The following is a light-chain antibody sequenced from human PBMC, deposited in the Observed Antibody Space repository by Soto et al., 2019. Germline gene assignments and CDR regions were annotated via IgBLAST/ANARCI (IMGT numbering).Light chain of an antibody. J-gene: IGLJ3*02. Sequence: QAVVTQPPSVSGAPGQRVTISCTGSSSNIGAGYDVHWYQQLPGTAPKLLIYGNSNRPSGVPDRFPGAKSVTSASLAITGRQAEDESDHCSQSYDSGLSGVVFGRETELSVL. CDR1: SSNIGAGYD. CDR3: QSYDSGLSGVV. CDR2: GNS. V-gene: IGLV1-40*01.